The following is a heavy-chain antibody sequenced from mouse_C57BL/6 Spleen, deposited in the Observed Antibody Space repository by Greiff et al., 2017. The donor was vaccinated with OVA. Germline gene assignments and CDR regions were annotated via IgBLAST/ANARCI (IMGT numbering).Heavy chain of an antibody. Sequence: QVQLQQSGAELVRPGTSVKVSCKASGYAFTTYLIEWVKQRPGQGLEWIGVINPGSGGTNYNEKFKGKATLTADKSSSTAYMQLSSLTSEDSAVYFCARSYGSSPYYFDYWGQGTTLTVSS. V-gene: IGHV1-54*01. CDR3: ARSYGSSPYYFDY. D-gene: IGHD1-1*01. CDR1: GYAFTTYL. CDR2: INPGSGGT. J-gene: IGHJ2*01.